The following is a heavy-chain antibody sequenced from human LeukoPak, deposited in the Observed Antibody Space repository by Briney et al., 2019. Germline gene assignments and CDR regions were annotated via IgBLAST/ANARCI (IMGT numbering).Heavy chain of an antibody. CDR1: GYTFTSYY. D-gene: IGHD6-13*01. J-gene: IGHJ4*02. Sequence: ASVKLSCKSSGYTFTSYYVHWVRQAPGQGLEWMGIINPSGGSTSYAQRFQGRVTLTRDTSTSTVYMELSSLRSEDTAVYYCARDRDSSSWFVDYWDQGTLVTVSS. V-gene: IGHV1-46*01. CDR3: ARDRDSSSWFVDY. CDR2: INPSGGST.